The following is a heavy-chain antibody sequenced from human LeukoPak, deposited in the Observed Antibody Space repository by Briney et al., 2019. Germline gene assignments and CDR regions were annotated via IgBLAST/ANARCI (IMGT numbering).Heavy chain of an antibody. CDR3: ARDKDGPGASIDY. CDR2: INNDGSLR. CDR1: GFTFSTYW. V-gene: IGHV3-74*01. Sequence: GGSLRLSCAASGFTFSTYWMLWVRQTPGKALVWVSRINNDGSLRTYADSVKGRFTISRDNAKNTLYLQMSSLTAEDTALYYCARDKDGPGASIDYWGQGTLVTVSS. D-gene: IGHD5-24*01. J-gene: IGHJ4*02.